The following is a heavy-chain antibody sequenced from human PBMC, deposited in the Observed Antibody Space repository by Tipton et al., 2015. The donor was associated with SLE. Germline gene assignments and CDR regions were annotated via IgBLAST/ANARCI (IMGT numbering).Heavy chain of an antibody. J-gene: IGHJ4*02. V-gene: IGHV4-34*01. Sequence: TLSLTCAVYGGSFSGYYWGWIRQPPGKGLEWVGEINHSGSTNYNPSLKSRVTISVDTSKNQFSLKLSSVTAADTAVYYCARGGPDSSGDDYWGQGTLVTVSS. CDR2: INHSGST. CDR1: GGSFSGYY. D-gene: IGHD3-22*01. CDR3: ARGGPDSSGDDY.